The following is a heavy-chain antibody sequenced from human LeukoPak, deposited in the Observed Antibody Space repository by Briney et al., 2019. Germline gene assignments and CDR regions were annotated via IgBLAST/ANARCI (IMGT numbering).Heavy chain of an antibody. V-gene: IGHV4-34*01. J-gene: IGHJ4*02. CDR3: ARDPTTVVTTPYYFDD. CDR2: INHTGNT. CDR1: VGSFSGYH. D-gene: IGHD4-23*01. Sequence: SETLSLTCSVSVGSFSGYHWNWIRQSPGKGLEWIGEINHTGNTNYNPSLKSRVTISIDTSKKQFFLKLRSLTAADTAVYYCARDPTTVVTTPYYFDDWGQGTLVTVSS.